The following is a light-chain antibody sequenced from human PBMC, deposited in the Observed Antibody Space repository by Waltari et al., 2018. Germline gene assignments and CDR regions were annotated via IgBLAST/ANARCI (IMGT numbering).Light chain of an antibody. CDR1: SIDVGSYNY. J-gene: IGLJ1*01. CDR3: SSYTSTNTGV. V-gene: IGLV2-14*01. CDR2: AVS. Sequence: QSALTQPASVSGSPGQSITISCTGTSIDVGSYNYVSWYQQYPGKAPQLIIYAVSYRPSGISKRFSGSKSGNTATLTISGLQAEDEADYYCSSYTSTNTGVFGTGTKVTVL.